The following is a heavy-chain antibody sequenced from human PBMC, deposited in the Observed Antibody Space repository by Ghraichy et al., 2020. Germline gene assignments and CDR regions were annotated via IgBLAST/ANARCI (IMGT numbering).Heavy chain of an antibody. V-gene: IGHV3-9*01. CDR3: AKMTGMIN. J-gene: IGHJ4*02. Sequence: GGSLRLSCAASGFTFDDYAMHWVRQAPGKGLEWVSGISWNSGSIGYADSVKGRFTISRDNAKNSLYLQMNSLRAEDTALYYCAKMTGMINWGQGTLVTVSS. CDR2: ISWNSGSI. D-gene: IGHD3-16*01. CDR1: GFTFDDYA.